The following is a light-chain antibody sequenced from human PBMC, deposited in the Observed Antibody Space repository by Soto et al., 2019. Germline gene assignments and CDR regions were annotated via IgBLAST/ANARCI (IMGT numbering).Light chain of an antibody. CDR2: DAS. J-gene: IGKJ1*01. Sequence: DIQMTQSPSTLSASVGDRVTITCRASQDINDWLAWYQQKPGNAPKFLIYDASTLQSGVPSRFSGSGSGTEFTPPITRPHPDDFATYYCQQYKSRRTFGQGTKVEIK. V-gene: IGKV1-5*01. CDR1: QDINDW. CDR3: QQYKSRRT.